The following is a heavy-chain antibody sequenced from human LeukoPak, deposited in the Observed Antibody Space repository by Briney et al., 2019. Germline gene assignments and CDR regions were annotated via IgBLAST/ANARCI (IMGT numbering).Heavy chain of an antibody. D-gene: IGHD4-17*01. CDR3: ARDTGWYFDL. V-gene: IGHV3-74*01. CDR1: GFTFSGYW. CDR2: VTGDGSST. J-gene: IGHJ2*01. Sequence: GGSLRLSCAASGFTFSGYWMHWVRQVPGKGLVWVSRVTGDGSSTTYADSVKGRFTISRDNAKNTVFLQMISLRAEDTAVYYCARDTGWYFDLWGRGTLVTVSS.